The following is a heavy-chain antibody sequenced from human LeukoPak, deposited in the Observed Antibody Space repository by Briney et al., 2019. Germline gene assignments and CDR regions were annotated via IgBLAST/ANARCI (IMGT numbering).Heavy chain of an antibody. D-gene: IGHD3-10*01. J-gene: IGHJ4*02. V-gene: IGHV4-34*01. CDR2: INHSGST. CDR1: GGSFSGYY. Sequence: ASETLSLTCAVYGGSFSGYYWSWIRQPPGKGLEWIGEINHSGSTNYNPSLKSRVTISVDTSKNQFSLKLSSVTAADTAVYYCARGGYYGSDYWGQGTLVTVSS. CDR3: ARGGYYGSDY.